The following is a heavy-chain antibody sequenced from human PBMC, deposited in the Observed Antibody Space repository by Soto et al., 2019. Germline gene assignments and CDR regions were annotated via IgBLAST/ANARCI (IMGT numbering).Heavy chain of an antibody. D-gene: IGHD3-22*01. CDR3: ARAKYYYDSHTGGWLDP. V-gene: IGHV3-21*01. Sequence: EVQLVESGGGLVKPGGSLRLSCAASGFTFSSYSMNWVRQAPGKGLEWVSCISSSSSYIYYADSVKGRFTISRDNAKNSLYLQMNSVRAEDTAVYYCARAKYYYDSHTGGWLDPWGQGTPVTVSS. CDR1: GFTFSSYS. J-gene: IGHJ5*02. CDR2: ISSSSSYI.